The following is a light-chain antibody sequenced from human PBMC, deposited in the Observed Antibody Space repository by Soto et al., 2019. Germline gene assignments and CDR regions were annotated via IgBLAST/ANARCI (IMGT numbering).Light chain of an antibody. CDR1: SSNIGAGYD. CDR3: HSYDSSLSGSV. CDR2: GNS. J-gene: IGLJ2*01. Sequence: QSVLTQPPSVSVAPGQRVTISCTGSSSNIGAGYDVHWYQQLPGTAPKLLIYGNSNRPSGVPDRFSGSKSGTSASLAITGLQAEDEADYYCHSYDSSLSGSVFGGGTKLTVL. V-gene: IGLV1-40*01.